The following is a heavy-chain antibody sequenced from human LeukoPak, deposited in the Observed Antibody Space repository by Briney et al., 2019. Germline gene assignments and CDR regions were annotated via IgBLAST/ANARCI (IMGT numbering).Heavy chain of an antibody. CDR1: GGSISSYY. D-gene: IGHD3-9*01. J-gene: IGHJ3*02. V-gene: IGHV4-59*01. Sequence: PSKTLSLTCTVSGGSISSYYWSWIRQPPGKGLEWIGYIYYSGSTNYNPSLKSRVTISVDTSKNQFSLKLSSVTAADTAVYYCARGLRYFDWPIWGQGTMVTVSS. CDR3: ARGLRYFDWPI. CDR2: IYYSGST.